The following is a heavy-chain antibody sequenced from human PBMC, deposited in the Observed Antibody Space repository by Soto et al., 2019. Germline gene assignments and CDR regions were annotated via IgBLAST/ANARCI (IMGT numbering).Heavy chain of an antibody. CDR3: ARPYGGNSPFFDY. J-gene: IGHJ4*01. Sequence: PGESLKISCKGSGYIFSSYWIGWVRQVPGKGLEWMGNIYPGDSDTRYSPSFQGQVTISIDKSINTAYLQWTSLRASDTAMYYCARPYGGNSPFFDYWGQGSLVTVSS. D-gene: IGHD2-21*02. V-gene: IGHV5-51*01. CDR2: IYPGDSDT. CDR1: GYIFSSYW.